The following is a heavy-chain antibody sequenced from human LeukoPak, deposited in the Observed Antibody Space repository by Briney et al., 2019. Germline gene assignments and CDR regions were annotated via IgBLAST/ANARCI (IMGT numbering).Heavy chain of an antibody. J-gene: IGHJ3*02. CDR2: INPNSGGT. CDR1: GYTFTGYY. CDR3: ARAPIVVVTATAFDI. V-gene: IGHV1-2*02. Sequence: ASVKVSCKASGYTFTGYYMHWVRQAPGQGLEWMVWINPNSGGTNYAQKFQGRVTMTRDTSISTAYMELSRLRSDDTAVYYCARAPIVVVTATAFDIWGQGTMVTVSS. D-gene: IGHD2-21*02.